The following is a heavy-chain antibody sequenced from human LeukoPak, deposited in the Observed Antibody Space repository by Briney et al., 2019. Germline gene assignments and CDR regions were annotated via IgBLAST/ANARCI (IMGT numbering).Heavy chain of an antibody. J-gene: IGHJ6*02. CDR2: IIPIFGTA. CDR1: GGTFSSYA. CDR3: ARRRHDSSGYYYYYYGMDV. V-gene: IGHV1-69*13. Sequence: SVTVSCKASGGTFSSYAISWVRQAPGQGLEWMGGIIPIFGTANYAQKFQGRVTITADESTSTAYMELSSLRSEDTAVYYCARRRHDSSGYYYYYYGMDVWGQGTTVTVSS. D-gene: IGHD3-22*01.